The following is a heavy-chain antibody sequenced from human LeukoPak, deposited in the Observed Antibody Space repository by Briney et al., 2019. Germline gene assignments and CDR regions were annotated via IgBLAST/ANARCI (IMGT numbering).Heavy chain of an antibody. Sequence: PSETLSLTCTVSGGSISSYYWSWIRQPPGKGLEWIGYIYYSGSTNYNPSLKSRVTISVDTSKNQFSLKLSSVTAADTAVYDCARRGDYFDYWGQGALVTLSS. CDR2: IYYSGST. CDR3: ARRGDYFDY. J-gene: IGHJ4*02. CDR1: GGSISSYY. V-gene: IGHV4-59*08.